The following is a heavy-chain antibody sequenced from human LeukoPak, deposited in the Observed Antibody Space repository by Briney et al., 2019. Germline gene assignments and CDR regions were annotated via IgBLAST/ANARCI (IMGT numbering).Heavy chain of an antibody. Sequence: PGGSLRLSCAASGFTFSNSGMHWVRQAPGKGLEWVAFVLYDGSNKYYTDSVKGRFTISRDNSRNTLYLQMNSLRPEDAAVYYCAKDLTYWGQGTLVTVPS. J-gene: IGHJ4*02. CDR1: GFTFSNSG. CDR2: VLYDGSNK. CDR3: AKDLTY. V-gene: IGHV3-30*02.